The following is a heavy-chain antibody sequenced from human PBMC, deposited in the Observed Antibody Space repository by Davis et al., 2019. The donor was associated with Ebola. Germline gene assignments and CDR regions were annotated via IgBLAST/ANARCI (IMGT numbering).Heavy chain of an antibody. Sequence: PTLVKPTETLTLTCTVSGFSLSNARMGVSWIRQPPGKALEWLAHIFSNDEKSYSTSLKSRLTISKDTSKSQVVLTMTNMDPVDTATYYCARIPTDYYYYGMDVWGQGTTVTVSS. CDR1: GFSLSNARMG. J-gene: IGHJ6*02. V-gene: IGHV2-26*01. CDR3: ARIPTDYYYYGMDV. CDR2: IFSNDEK.